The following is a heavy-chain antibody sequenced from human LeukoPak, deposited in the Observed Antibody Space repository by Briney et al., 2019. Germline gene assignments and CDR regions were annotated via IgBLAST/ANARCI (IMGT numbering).Heavy chain of an antibody. D-gene: IGHD4-17*01. Sequence: GGSLRLSCAASGFTFSDYAMHWVRQAPGTGLEWVAIVAYDGSNIYYGDSVRGRFTISRDNSKNTLYLQMNSLRADDTAVYYCARSPSTVTSPDYWGQGTLVTVSS. CDR2: VAYDGSNI. CDR1: GFTFSDYA. J-gene: IGHJ4*02. CDR3: ARSPSTVTSPDY. V-gene: IGHV3-30*04.